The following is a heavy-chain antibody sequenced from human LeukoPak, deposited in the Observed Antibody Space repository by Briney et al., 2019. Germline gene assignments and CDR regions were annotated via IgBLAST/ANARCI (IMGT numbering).Heavy chain of an antibody. CDR3: AKGGGVADYYPFIGQYFDL. D-gene: IGHD1-26*01. CDR1: GFTFTNFW. CDR2: IKEDGSDK. J-gene: IGHJ2*01. Sequence: PGGSLRLSCAASGFTFTNFWMTWVRQAPGKGLEWVGDIKEDGSDKYYGDSVKGRFVLSRDNSKNTLYLQMNSLTVEDTAVYYCAKGGGVADYYPFIGQYFDLWGRGTLVTVSS. V-gene: IGHV3-7*01.